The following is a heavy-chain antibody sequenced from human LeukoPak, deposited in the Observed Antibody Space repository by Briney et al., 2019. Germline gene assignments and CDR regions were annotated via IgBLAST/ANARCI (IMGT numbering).Heavy chain of an antibody. D-gene: IGHD3-3*01. J-gene: IGHJ4*02. Sequence: ASVKVSCKASGGTFSSYAISWVRQAPGQGLEWMGRINPNSGGTNYAQKFQGRVTMTRDTSISTAYMELSRLRSDDTAVYYCARDQAYYDFWSGYYTVFGCWGQGTLVTVSS. CDR2: INPNSGGT. CDR1: GGTFSSYA. V-gene: IGHV1-2*06. CDR3: ARDQAYYDFWSGYYTVFGC.